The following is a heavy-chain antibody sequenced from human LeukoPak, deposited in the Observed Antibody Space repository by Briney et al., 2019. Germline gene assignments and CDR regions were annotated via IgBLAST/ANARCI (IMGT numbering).Heavy chain of an antibody. Sequence: SETLSLTCTVSGGSISSYSWSWIRQPPGKGLEWIGYIYYTGSTNYNPSLKSRVTISVDTSKNQFSLKLSSVTAADTAVYYCARGGGMYSYGYNFDYWGQGTLVTVSS. D-gene: IGHD5-18*01. V-gene: IGHV4-59*01. CDR1: GGSISSYS. CDR2: IYYTGST. J-gene: IGHJ4*02. CDR3: ARGGGMYSYGYNFDY.